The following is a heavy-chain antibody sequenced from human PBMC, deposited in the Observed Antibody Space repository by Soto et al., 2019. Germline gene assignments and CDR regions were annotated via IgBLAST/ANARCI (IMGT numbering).Heavy chain of an antibody. D-gene: IGHD3-16*01. J-gene: IGHJ1*01. CDR1: GFTFRSYV. Sequence: QVHLVESGGGVVQPGTSLRVSCVGSGFTFRSYVIHWVRQAPGKGLAWVALTSYDGSDKYYADSVRGRFTISRDNSRNTVDLQMDSLRLEVTALYYCARWGATGGLDVWGQGTLVSVSS. CDR3: ARWGATGGLDV. CDR2: TSYDGSDK. V-gene: IGHV3-30*19.